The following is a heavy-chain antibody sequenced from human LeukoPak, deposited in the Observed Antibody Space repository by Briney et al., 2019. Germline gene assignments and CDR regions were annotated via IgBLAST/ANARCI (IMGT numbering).Heavy chain of an antibody. V-gene: IGHV4-4*07. D-gene: IGHD3-10*01. CDR2: IFSTGVA. CDR1: DDLNNNYY. Sequence: PSETLSLTCTASDDLNNNYYWNWVRQSAGKGLEWIGRIFSTGVANYNPSLKSRVSMSVDMSKRQFSLTLTSMTPADTAVYYCARDGNLVRGIITRGHLDLWGQGILVTASS. CDR3: ARDGNLVRGIITRGHLDL. J-gene: IGHJ5*02.